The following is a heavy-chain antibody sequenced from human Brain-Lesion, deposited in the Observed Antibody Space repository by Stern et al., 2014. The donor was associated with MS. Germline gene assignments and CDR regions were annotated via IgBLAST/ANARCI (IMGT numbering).Heavy chain of an antibody. CDR1: GGSVSSTSYA. CDR2: IYYSGKT. D-gene: IGHD2-15*01. V-gene: IGHV4-39*02. J-gene: IGHJ5*02. Sequence: VQLVESGPGLVKPSETLSLTCTVAGGSVSSTSYAWAWIRQPPGKGLEWIGAIYYSGKTYYSPSLQSRLTISLEPAHNYISLQLRSVTAADTAVYYCAGEEDIRYCSGGSCTGNWFDPWGQGTLVTVSS. CDR3: AGEEDIRYCSGGSCTGNWFDP.